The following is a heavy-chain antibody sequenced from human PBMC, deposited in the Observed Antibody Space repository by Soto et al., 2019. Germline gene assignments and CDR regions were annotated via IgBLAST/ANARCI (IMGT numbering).Heavy chain of an antibody. V-gene: IGHV3-30*18. CDR3: AKDGVERWLVPDY. D-gene: IGHD6-19*01. CDR1: GFTFSSYG. CDR2: ISYDGSNK. J-gene: IGHJ4*02. Sequence: QVQLVESGGGVVQPGRSLRLSCAASGFTFSSYGMHWVRQAPGKGLEWVAVISYDGSNKYYADSVKGRFTISRDNSKNPLYLQMNSLRADDTAICYCAKDGVERWLVPDYWGLGTLVSVCS.